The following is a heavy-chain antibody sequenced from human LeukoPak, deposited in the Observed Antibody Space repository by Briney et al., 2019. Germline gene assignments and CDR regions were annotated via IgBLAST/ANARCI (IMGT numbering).Heavy chain of an antibody. J-gene: IGHJ4*02. D-gene: IGHD2-21*02. V-gene: IGHV1-69*01. Sequence: GASVKLSCKASVGTFTSYAISWVRHAPGQGLEWMGGIIPIFGTANYAQKFQGRVTITADESTSTAYMELSSLRSEDTAVYYCATTNRKAYCGGDCSPPFDYWGQGTLVTVSS. CDR3: ATTNRKAYCGGDCSPPFDY. CDR1: VGTFTSYA. CDR2: IIPIFGTA.